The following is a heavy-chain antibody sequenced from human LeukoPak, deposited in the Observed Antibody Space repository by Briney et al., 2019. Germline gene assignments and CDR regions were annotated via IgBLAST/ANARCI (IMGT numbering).Heavy chain of an antibody. D-gene: IGHD3-16*01. Sequence: GGSLRLSCAASGFTFSDSWMSWVRQGPGKGLEWVANMNQDGSAKGYVDSVKGRFTISRDNARNSLYLQMSSLRPEDTAVYYCATYTHWVAGDVWGQGTTVTVSS. CDR2: MNQDGSAK. CDR3: ATYTHWVAGDV. CDR1: GFTFSDSW. J-gene: IGHJ6*02. V-gene: IGHV3-7*01.